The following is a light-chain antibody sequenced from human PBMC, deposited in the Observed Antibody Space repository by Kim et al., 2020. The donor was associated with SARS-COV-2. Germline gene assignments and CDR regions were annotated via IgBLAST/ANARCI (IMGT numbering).Light chain of an antibody. Sequence: VCVSPGQTASITCSGDKLGDKYACWYQQKPGQSPVLVIYQDSKRPSGIPERFSGSNSGNTATLTISGTQAMDEADYYCQAWDSSVVFGGGTQLTVL. CDR3: QAWDSSVV. CDR2: QDS. CDR1: KLGDKY. V-gene: IGLV3-1*01. J-gene: IGLJ2*01.